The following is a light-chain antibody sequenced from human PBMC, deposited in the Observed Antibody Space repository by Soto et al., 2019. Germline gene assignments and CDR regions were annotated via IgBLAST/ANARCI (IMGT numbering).Light chain of an antibody. CDR1: SSDVGGYKF. J-gene: IGLJ3*02. Sequence: QSALTQPASVSASPGQSITISCTGTSSDVGGYKFVSWHQHHPGKAPKLMIYEVNNRPSGVSNRFSGSKSGNTASLTISGLPQEDEDDYYCLSYTSANTGVFGGGTKLTVL. CDR3: LSYTSANTGV. CDR2: EVN. V-gene: IGLV2-14*01.